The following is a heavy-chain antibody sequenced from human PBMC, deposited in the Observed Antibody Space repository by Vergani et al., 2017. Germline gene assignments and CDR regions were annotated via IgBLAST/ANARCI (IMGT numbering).Heavy chain of an antibody. CDR1: GFTFNRYG. CDR3: ARDLAYCHEGSCAL. Sequence: QVQLVQSGGGVVQPGGSLRLSCVASGFTFNRYGMQWVRQAPGKGLEWVAYVLFAGSNEYYADSVKGRFIVSRDNSNDALYLQMNSLRTDDTAVYYCARDLAYCHEGSCALWGQGSVVTVSS. CDR2: VLFAGSNE. V-gene: IGHV3-30*02. D-gene: IGHD2-15*01. J-gene: IGHJ4*02.